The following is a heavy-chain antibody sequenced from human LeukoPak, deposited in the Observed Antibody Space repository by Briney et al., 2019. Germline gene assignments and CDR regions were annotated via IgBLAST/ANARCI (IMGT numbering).Heavy chain of an antibody. CDR3: ARDLEVDIVAWKGAAGY. D-gene: IGHD5-12*01. Sequence: ASVKVSCKASGGTFSSYAISWVRQAPGQGLEWMGGIIPIFGTANYAQKFQGRVTITADKSTSTAYMELSSLRSEDTAVYYCARDLEVDIVAWKGAAGYWGQGTLVTVSS. J-gene: IGHJ4*02. CDR1: GGTFSSYA. V-gene: IGHV1-69*06. CDR2: IIPIFGTA.